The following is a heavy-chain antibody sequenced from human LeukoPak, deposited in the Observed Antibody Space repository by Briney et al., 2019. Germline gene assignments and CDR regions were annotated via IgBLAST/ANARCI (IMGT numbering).Heavy chain of an antibody. CDR2: ISYDGSNK. V-gene: IGHV3-30*04. Sequence: GRSLRLSCAASGFTFSSYAMHWVRQAPGKGLEWVAVISYDGSNKYYADSVKGRFTISRDNSKNTLYLQMNSLRAEDTAVYYCARDRGIAARRALDYWGQGTLVTVSS. CDR1: GFTFSSYA. J-gene: IGHJ4*02. D-gene: IGHD6-6*01. CDR3: ARDRGIAARRALDY.